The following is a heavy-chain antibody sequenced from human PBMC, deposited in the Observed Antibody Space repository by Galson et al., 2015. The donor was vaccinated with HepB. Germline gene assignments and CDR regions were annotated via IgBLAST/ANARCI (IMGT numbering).Heavy chain of an antibody. V-gene: IGHV4-59*08. CDR1: GASIDSYF. CDR2: IYYSGST. Sequence: TLSLTCTVSGASIDSYFWSWIRHSPEKGLEWIGYIYYSGSTSYNPSLTSRVTISVDTSKKQFSLKLSSVTAADTAVYYCAAWGPGDYFDYWGQGTLVTVSS. CDR3: AAWGPGDYFDY. J-gene: IGHJ4*02. D-gene: IGHD3-16*01.